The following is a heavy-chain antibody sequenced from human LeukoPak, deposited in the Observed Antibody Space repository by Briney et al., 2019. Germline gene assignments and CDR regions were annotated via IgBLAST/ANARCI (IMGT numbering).Heavy chain of an antibody. CDR2: ISYDGTNE. V-gene: IGHV3-30*18. J-gene: IGHJ3*02. D-gene: IGHD3-10*01. CDR1: GFAFSDYE. Sequence: QPGGSLRLSCASSGFAFSDYEMNWVRQAPGKGLEWVAVISYDGTNEYYADSVKGLFTISRDNSKNTLYLQMNSLRAEDTAVYYCAKDLSPLVWFVSGSDAFDIWGQGTMVTVSS. CDR3: AKDLSPLVWFVSGSDAFDI.